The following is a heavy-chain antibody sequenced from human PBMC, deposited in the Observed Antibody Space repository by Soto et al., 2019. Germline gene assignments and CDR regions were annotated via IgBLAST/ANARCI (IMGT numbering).Heavy chain of an antibody. CDR2: INPSGGST. D-gene: IGHD5-18*01. J-gene: IGHJ4*02. CDR3: ARRFSYGYPPSYYFDY. Sequence: GASVKVSCKASGYTFTSYYMHWVRQAPGQGLEWMGIINPSGGSTSYAQKFQGRVTMTRDTSTSTVYMELSSLRSEDTAVYYCARRFSYGYPPSYYFDYWGQGTLVTVSS. V-gene: IGHV1-46*01. CDR1: GYTFTSYY.